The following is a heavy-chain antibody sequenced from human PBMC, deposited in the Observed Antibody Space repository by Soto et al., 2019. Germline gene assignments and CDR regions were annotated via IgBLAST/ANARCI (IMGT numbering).Heavy chain of an antibody. Sequence: ASVKLYCKASGYTFTSYDINWVRQAPGQGPEWMGWMNGNNGNTNHPQSLQGRVTMTTDTSRNTAYMELRSLRSDDTAVYYCARHTGVFRLVLDYWGQGTQVTVSS. J-gene: IGHJ4*02. CDR3: ARHTGVFRLVLDY. CDR2: MNGNNGNT. V-gene: IGHV1-18*01. D-gene: IGHD3-16*01. CDR1: GYTFTSYD.